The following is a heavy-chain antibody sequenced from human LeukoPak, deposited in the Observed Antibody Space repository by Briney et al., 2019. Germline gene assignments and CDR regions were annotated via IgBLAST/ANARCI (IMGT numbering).Heavy chain of an antibody. Sequence: GASVKVSCKASGYTFTSYFMHWVRQAPGHGLEWMGIINPSGGSTTYAQKFQGRVTMTRDTSTSTVYMELNSLTSEDTAVYYCANSGSYSQFDYWDQGTLVTVSS. CDR2: INPSGGST. J-gene: IGHJ4*02. CDR1: GYTFTSYF. D-gene: IGHD3-10*01. CDR3: ANSGSYSQFDY. V-gene: IGHV1-46*01.